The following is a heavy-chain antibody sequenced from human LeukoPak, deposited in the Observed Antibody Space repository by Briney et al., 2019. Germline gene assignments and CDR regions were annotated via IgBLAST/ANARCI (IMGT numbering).Heavy chain of an antibody. V-gene: IGHV3-49*04. D-gene: IGHD5-18*01. CDR3: TRDLEGGYSYGYTTFGY. Sequence: PGGSLRLSCAASGFTFSSYAMSWVRQAPGKGLEWVGFIRSKAYGGTTEYAASVKGRFTISRDDSKSIAYLQMNSLKTEDTAVYYCTRDLEGGYSYGYTTFGYWGQGTLVTVSS. CDR1: GFTFSSYA. J-gene: IGHJ4*02. CDR2: IRSKAYGGTT.